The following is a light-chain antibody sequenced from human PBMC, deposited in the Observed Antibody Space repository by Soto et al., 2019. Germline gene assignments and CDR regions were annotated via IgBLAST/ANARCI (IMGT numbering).Light chain of an antibody. CDR1: QSLLHSNGYNY. J-gene: IGKJ2*01. V-gene: IGKV2-28*01. CDR3: MQALHLYT. Sequence: DIVMTQSPLSLPVTPGEPASISRRSSQSLLHSNGYNYLDWYLQKPGQSPQLLIYLGSNRSSGVPDRFSGSGSGTDFTLKISRVEAEDVGVYYCMQALHLYTFGQGTKLEIK. CDR2: LGS.